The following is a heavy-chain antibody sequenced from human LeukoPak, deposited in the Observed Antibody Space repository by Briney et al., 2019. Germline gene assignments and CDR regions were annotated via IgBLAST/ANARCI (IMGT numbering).Heavy chain of an antibody. CDR3: ATAPAAADSC. J-gene: IGHJ4*02. Sequence: PGGSLRLSCAASGFTFSNSWMTWVRQAPGKGLEWVANINQDGSKKTYVDSVKGRFSISRDNAKNSLYLQMNSLRAEDTAVYYCATAPAAADSCWGQGTLAAVSS. V-gene: IGHV3-7*01. CDR2: INQDGSKK. CDR1: GFTFSNSW. D-gene: IGHD6-25*01.